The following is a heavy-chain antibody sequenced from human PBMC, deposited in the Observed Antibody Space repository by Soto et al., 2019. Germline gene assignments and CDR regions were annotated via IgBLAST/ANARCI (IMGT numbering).Heavy chain of an antibody. Sequence: PGGSLTLSCAASGFSLSPYWMNWVRQAPGKGLEWVANIKQDGSEKYYVDSVKGRFIITRDNAKNSLYLQLNSRRAEDTAVYYCARDGDASGWYYYGMDVWGQGTLVTVSS. V-gene: IGHV3-7*01. CDR3: ARDGDASGWYYYGMDV. CDR1: GFSLSPYW. J-gene: IGHJ6*02. D-gene: IGHD6-19*01. CDR2: IKQDGSEK.